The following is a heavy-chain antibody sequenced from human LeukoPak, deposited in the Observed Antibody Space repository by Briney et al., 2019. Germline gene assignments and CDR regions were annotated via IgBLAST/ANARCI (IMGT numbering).Heavy chain of an antibody. CDR2: ISPYNGHT. CDR1: GYIFITYG. D-gene: IGHD1-20*01. CDR3: ASFLTGTKNFDY. V-gene: IGHV1-18*01. J-gene: IGHJ4*02. Sequence: ASVKVSCKASGYIFITYGISWVRQAPGQGLEWMGWISPYNGHTNYAQKLQGRVTMTRDTSTSTVYMELSSLRSEDTAVYYCASFLTGTKNFDYWGQGTLVTVSS.